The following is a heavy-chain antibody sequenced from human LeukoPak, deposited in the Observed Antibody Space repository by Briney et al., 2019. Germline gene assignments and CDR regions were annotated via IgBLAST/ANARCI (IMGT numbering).Heavy chain of an antibody. CDR3: ARDRGYSPDV. D-gene: IGHD5-18*01. CDR1: GFTFSIYW. J-gene: IGHJ6*02. V-gene: IGHV3-74*01. Sequence: GGSLRLSCAASGFTFSIYWMHWVRQGPRKGLVWVSHINSDGSSTTYADSVKGRFTISRDNAKNTLYLEMNSLRVEDTAVYYCARDRGYSPDVWGQGTTVTVSS. CDR2: INSDGSST.